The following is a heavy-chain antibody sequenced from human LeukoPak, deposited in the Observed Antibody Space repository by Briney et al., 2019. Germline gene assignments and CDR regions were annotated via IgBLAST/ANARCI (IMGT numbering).Heavy chain of an antibody. CDR1: GGSISSSSYY. V-gene: IGHV4-39*02. CDR3: ARDALVRGVEDADGMDV. J-gene: IGHJ6*02. Sequence: PSETLSLTCTVSGGSISSSSYYWGWIRQPPGKGLEWIGSIYYSGSTYYNPSLKSRVTISVDTSKNQFSLKLSSVTAADTAVYYCARDALVRGVEDADGMDVWGQGTTVTVSS. CDR2: IYYSGST. D-gene: IGHD3-10*01.